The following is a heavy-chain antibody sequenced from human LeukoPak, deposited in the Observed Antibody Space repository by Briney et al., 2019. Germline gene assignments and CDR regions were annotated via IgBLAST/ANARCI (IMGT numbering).Heavy chain of an antibody. V-gene: IGHV3-30*18. CDR2: ISYDGRNN. CDR3: AKLGFDSSGSHTLFDY. J-gene: IGHJ4*02. D-gene: IGHD3-22*01. Sequence: GGSLRLSCAASGFTLSSYAMHWVRQGPGKGLEWVAIISYDGRNNHYADSVKGRFTISRDNSKNTLHLQMNSLRAEDTAVYYCAKLGFDSSGSHTLFDYWGQGTQVTVSS. CDR1: GFTLSSYA.